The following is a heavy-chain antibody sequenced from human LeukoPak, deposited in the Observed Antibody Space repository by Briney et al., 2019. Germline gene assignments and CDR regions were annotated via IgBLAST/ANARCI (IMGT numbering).Heavy chain of an antibody. CDR1: GGSISSGDYY. Sequence: PSETLSLTCTVSGGSISSGDYYWSWIRQPPGKGLEWIGYIYYSGSTYYNPSLKSRVTISVDTSKNQFSLKLSSVTAADTAVYYCARVPPAPGNYYDSSGYYYYFDLWGRGTLVTVSS. V-gene: IGHV4-30-4*01. CDR3: ARVPPAPGNYYDSSGYYYYFDL. J-gene: IGHJ2*01. CDR2: IYYSGST. D-gene: IGHD3-22*01.